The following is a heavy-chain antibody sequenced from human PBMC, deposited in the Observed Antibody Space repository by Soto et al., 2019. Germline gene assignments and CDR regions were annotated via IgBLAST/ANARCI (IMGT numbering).Heavy chain of an antibody. CDR3: AKDRDDILTGYPIYYYYYGMDV. Sequence: GGSLRLSCAASGFTFSSYAMSWVRQAPGKGLEWVSAISGSGGSTYYADSVKGRFTISRDNSKNTLYLQMNSLRAEDTAVYYCAKDRDDILTGYPIYYYYYGMDVWGQGTTVTVSS. J-gene: IGHJ6*02. CDR2: ISGSGGST. CDR1: GFTFSSYA. D-gene: IGHD3-9*01. V-gene: IGHV3-23*01.